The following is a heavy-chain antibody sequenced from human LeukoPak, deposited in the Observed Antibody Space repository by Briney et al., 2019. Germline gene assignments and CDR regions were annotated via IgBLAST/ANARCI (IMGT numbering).Heavy chain of an antibody. CDR3: AKAPVTTCRGAFCYPFDY. CDR1: GFTFSSYA. D-gene: IGHD2-15*01. CDR2: ISGSGGST. V-gene: IGHV3-23*01. J-gene: IGHJ4*02. Sequence: GGSLRLSCVPSGFTFSSYAMSWVRQAPGKGLEWVSGISGSGGSTYYADSVKGRFTISRDNSKNTLYAQMNSLRAEDAAVYYCAKAPVTTCRGAFCYPFDYWGLGTLVTVSS.